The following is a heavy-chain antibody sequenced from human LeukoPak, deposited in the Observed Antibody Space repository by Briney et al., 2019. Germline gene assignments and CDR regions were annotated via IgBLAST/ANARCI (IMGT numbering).Heavy chain of an antibody. V-gene: IGHV4-59*01. D-gene: IGHD5-12*01. J-gene: IGHJ4*02. CDR2: ISYTGST. CDR1: GGSISSYY. Sequence: AETLSLTCTVSGGSISSYYWSWIRQPPGKGLEWIGYISYTGSTNYNPSLESRVTISVDTPKNQFSLKLNSVTAADTAVYYCARALASGRLPYFDYWGQGTLVTVSS. CDR3: ARALASGRLPYFDY.